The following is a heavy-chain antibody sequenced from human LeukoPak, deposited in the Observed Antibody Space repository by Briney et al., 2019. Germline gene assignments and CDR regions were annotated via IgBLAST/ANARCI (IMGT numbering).Heavy chain of an antibody. D-gene: IGHD2-2*01. CDR2: INHSGST. CDR3: AGIPAAHTHFSPPPLYYFDY. Sequence: SETLSLTCAVYGGSFSGYYWSWIRQPPGKGLEWIGEINHSGSTNYNPSLKSRVTISVDTSKNQFSLKLSSVTAADTAVYYCAGIPAAHTHFSPPPLYYFDYWGQGTLVTVSS. J-gene: IGHJ4*02. V-gene: IGHV4-34*01. CDR1: GGSFSGYY.